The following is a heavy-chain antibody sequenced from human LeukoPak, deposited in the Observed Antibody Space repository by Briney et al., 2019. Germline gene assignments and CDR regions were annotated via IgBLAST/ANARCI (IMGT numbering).Heavy chain of an antibody. CDR3: ASSYPGSRVGGYYPVFDY. J-gene: IGHJ4*02. D-gene: IGHD3-22*01. Sequence: SVKVSCKASGGTFSSYAISWVRQAPGQGLEWMGGIIPIFGTANYAQKFQGRVTITTDESTSTAYMELSSLRSEDTAVYYCASSYPGSRVGGYYPVFDYWGQGTLVTVSS. V-gene: IGHV1-69*05. CDR2: IIPIFGTA. CDR1: GGTFSSYA.